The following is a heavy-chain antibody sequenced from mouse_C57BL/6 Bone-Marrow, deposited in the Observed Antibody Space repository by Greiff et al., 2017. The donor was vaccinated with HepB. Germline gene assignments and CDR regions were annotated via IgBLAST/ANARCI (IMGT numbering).Heavy chain of an antibody. V-gene: IGHV1-81*01. CDR1: GYTFTSYG. Sequence: VKLQQSGAELARPGASVKLSCKASGYTFTSYGISWVKQRTGQGLEWIGEIYPRSGNTYYNEKFKGKATLTADKSSSTAYMELRSLTSEDSAVYFCARNPLNYYGSTRDYWGQGTTLTVSS. J-gene: IGHJ2*01. CDR3: ARNPLNYYGSTRDY. D-gene: IGHD1-1*01. CDR2: IYPRSGNT.